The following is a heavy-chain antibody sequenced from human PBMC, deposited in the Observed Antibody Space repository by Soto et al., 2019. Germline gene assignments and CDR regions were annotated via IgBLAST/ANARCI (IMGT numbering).Heavy chain of an antibody. CDR1: GGSISSGYYY. V-gene: IGHV4-30-4*01. D-gene: IGHD5-18*01. J-gene: IGHJ5*02. CDR3: ARGRDTAMPGASNWFDP. Sequence: PSETLSLTCSVSGGSISSGYYYWSWIRQPPGKGLEWIGNIYYSGSTYYNPSLKSRLTISVDTSKNQFSLKLSSVTAADTAVYYCARGRDTAMPGASNWFDPWGQGTLVTVSS. CDR2: IYYSGST.